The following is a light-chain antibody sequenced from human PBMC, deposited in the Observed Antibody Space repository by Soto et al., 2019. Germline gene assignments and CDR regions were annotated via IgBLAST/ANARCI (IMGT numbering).Light chain of an antibody. CDR2: EIS. J-gene: IGLJ1*01. V-gene: IGLV2-8*01. CDR1: SSDVGGYNY. CDR3: SSYAGTTNFV. Sequence: QYVLTQPPSASGSPGQSVTISCTGTSSDVGGYNYVSWYQQYPGKAPKLMIYEISKRPSGVPDRFSGSKSGNTASLTVSGLQAEDEADYYCSSYAGTTNFVFGTGTKLTVL.